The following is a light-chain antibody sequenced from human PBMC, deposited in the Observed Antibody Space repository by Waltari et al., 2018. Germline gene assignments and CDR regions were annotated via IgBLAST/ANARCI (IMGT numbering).Light chain of an antibody. Sequence: QSALTQPASVSGSPGQSITISCTGTSSDVGSYNYVSWYQHYPGRAPKLMIYDVSSRPSGVSNRFSGSKSGNTASLTISGLQPEDEATYYCSSYSRSAFLFGGGTKLTVL. V-gene: IGLV2-14*03. CDR2: DVS. CDR1: SSDVGSYNY. CDR3: SSYSRSAFL. J-gene: IGLJ2*01.